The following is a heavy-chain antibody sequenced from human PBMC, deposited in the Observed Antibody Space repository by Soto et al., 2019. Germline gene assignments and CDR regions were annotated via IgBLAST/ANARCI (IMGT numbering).Heavy chain of an antibody. D-gene: IGHD3-22*01. CDR2: IYPGDSDT. J-gene: IGHJ3*02. V-gene: IGHV5-51*01. CDR3: AKQDDRGALEI. CDR1: GKAFTSFW. Sequence: GESLKISCKISGKAFTSFWVVWVRQMPGRGLEWMGNIYPGDSDTRYTPPFQGQVTISADRSTNTAYLQWHSLQASDTALYYCAKQDDRGALEIWGQGTKVTVSS.